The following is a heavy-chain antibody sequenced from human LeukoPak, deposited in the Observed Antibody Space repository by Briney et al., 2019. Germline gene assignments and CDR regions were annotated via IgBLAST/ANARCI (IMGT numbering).Heavy chain of an antibody. J-gene: IGHJ6*02. CDR2: ISNSGGST. Sequence: GGSLRLSCVASGFTFNTHPMSWVRQAPGKGLEWVSSISNSGGSTYYADSVKGRFTISRDNCKNTLYLQMNSLRAEDTAVYFCASPPLPAVIGYYYYNVDVWGQGTTVTVSS. CDR1: GFTFNTHP. D-gene: IGHD2-2*01. CDR3: ASPPLPAVIGYYYYNVDV. V-gene: IGHV3-23*01.